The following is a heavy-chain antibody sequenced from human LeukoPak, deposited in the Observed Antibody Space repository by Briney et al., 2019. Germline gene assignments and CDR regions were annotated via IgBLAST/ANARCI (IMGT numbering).Heavy chain of an antibody. CDR3: ARVEIAAAGTPANWFDP. CDR1: GYTFTSYG. V-gene: IGHV1-18*01. CDR2: ISAYNGNT. J-gene: IGHJ5*02. Sequence: ASVKVSCKASGYTFTSYGISWVRQAPGQGLEWMGWISAYNGNTNYAQKLQGRVTMTTDTSTSTAYMELRSLRSDDTAVYYCARVEIAAAGTPANWFDPWGQGTLVTVSS. D-gene: IGHD6-13*01.